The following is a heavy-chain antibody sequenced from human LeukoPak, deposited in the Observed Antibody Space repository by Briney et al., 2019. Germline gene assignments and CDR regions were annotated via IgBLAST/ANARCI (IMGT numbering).Heavy chain of an antibody. D-gene: IGHD3-3*01. CDR2: ISSSSSYI. CDR1: GFTFSSYS. J-gene: IGHJ4*02. V-gene: IGHV3-21*01. Sequence: PGGSLRLPCAASGFTFSSYSMNWVRQAPGKGLEWVSSISSSSSYIYYADSVKGRFTISRDNAKNSLYLQMNSLRAEDTAVYYCARDSSLRFLEWLLGYFDYWGQGTLVTVSS. CDR3: ARDSSLRFLEWLLGYFDY.